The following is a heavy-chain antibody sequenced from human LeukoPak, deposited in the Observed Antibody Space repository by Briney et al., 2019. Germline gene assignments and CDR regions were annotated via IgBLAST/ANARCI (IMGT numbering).Heavy chain of an antibody. V-gene: IGHV5-51*01. J-gene: IGHJ4*02. D-gene: IGHD3-22*01. CDR2: IYPGDSHT. CDR3: ARVGSSGYYQNDY. CDR1: GYSFTSYW. Sequence: PGESLKISCKGSGYSFTSYWIGWVRQLPGKGLEGVGIIYPGDSHTRYSPSFRGPVTISADKSISTAYLQWSSLKPSDTAMYYCARVGSSGYYQNDYWGQGTLVTASS.